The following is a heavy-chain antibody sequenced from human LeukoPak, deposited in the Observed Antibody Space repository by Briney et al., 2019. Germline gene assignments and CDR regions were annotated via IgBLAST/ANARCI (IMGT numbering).Heavy chain of an antibody. CDR1: GFTFSSYA. J-gene: IGHJ3*02. CDR3: AKDPWGIGPAFEI. V-gene: IGHV3-23*01. D-gene: IGHD3-16*01. Sequence: EGSLRLSCAASGFTFSSYAMSWVRQAPGKGLEWVSAISGSGGSTYYAGSVKGRFTISRDNSKSTLYLQMNSLRADDTAVYYCAKDPWGIGPAFEIWGQGTMVTVSS. CDR2: ISGSGGST.